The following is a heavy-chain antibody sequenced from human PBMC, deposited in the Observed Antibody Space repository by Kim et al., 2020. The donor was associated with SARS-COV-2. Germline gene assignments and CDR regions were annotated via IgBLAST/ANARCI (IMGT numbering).Heavy chain of an antibody. D-gene: IGHD3-10*01. CDR2: ISSNGGST. V-gene: IGHV3-64*01. J-gene: IGHJ4*02. CDR1: GFTFSSYA. Sequence: GGSLRLSCAASGFTFSSYAMHWVRQAPGKGLEYVSAISSNGGSTYYANSVKGRFTISRDNSKNTLYLQMGSLRAEDMAVYYCARTLTSEAPFDYWGQGTL. CDR3: ARTLTSEAPFDY.